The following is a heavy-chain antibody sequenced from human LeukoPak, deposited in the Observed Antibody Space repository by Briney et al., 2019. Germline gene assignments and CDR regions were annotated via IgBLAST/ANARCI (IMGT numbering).Heavy chain of an antibody. Sequence: GGSLRLSCSASGFNFDYYWMTWVRQAPGKGLEWVANIKQDGSEKVYLDSMKGRFTISRDNSRYSLYLQMNSLRPEDTVVYCARDPGSGWWGGFDLWGQGTLVTVSS. V-gene: IGHV3-7*04. CDR1: GFNFDYYW. D-gene: IGHD6-19*01. CDR2: IKQDGSEK. CDR3: ARDPGSGWWGGFDL. J-gene: IGHJ5*02.